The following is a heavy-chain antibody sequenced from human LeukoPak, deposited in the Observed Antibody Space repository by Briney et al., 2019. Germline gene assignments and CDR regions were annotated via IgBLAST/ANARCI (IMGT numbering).Heavy chain of an antibody. CDR1: GYNFTSHW. CDR2: IYPGDSDS. Sequence: GESLQISCKGSGYNFTSHWIGWVRQMPGKGLEWMGIIYPGDSDSRQSPSLRGQVTISADKSINTAYLQWKSLKASDTAMYYCARSHHVVVATATWASDAFDPWGQGTMVTVSS. V-gene: IGHV5-51*01. CDR3: ARSHHVVVATATWASDAFDP. J-gene: IGHJ3*01. D-gene: IGHD2-21*02.